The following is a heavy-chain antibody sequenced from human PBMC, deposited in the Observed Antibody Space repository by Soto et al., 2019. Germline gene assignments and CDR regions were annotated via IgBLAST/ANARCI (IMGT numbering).Heavy chain of an antibody. D-gene: IGHD6-25*01. J-gene: IGHJ6*02. Sequence: GGSLRLSCAASGFTFSSYGMHWVRQAPGKGLEWVAVIWYDGSNKYYADSVKGRFTISRDNSKNTLYLQMNSLRAEDTAVYYCARDFARLDYYYYYGMDVWGQGTTVTVSS. CDR1: GFTFSSYG. CDR2: IWYDGSNK. CDR3: ARDFARLDYYYYYGMDV. V-gene: IGHV3-33*01.